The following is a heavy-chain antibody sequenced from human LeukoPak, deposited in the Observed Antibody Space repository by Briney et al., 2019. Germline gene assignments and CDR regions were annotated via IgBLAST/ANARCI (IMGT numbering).Heavy chain of an antibody. CDR3: ARAGPSSSWHQFDY. J-gene: IGHJ4*02. V-gene: IGHV3-48*03. CDR1: GFTFSSYE. D-gene: IGHD6-13*01. Sequence: GGSLRLSCAASGFTFSSYEMNWVRQAPGKGLEWVSYISSSGSTIYYADSVKGRFTISRDDAKNSLYLQMNSLRAEDTAVYYCARAGPSSSWHQFDYWGQGTLVTVSS. CDR2: ISSSGSTI.